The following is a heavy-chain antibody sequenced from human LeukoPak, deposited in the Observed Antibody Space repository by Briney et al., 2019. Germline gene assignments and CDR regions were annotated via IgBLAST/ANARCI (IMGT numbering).Heavy chain of an antibody. CDR3: AREFVLTGYYNENWFDP. D-gene: IGHD3-9*01. CDR2: INPNSGGT. V-gene: IGHV1-2*02. CDR1: GYTFTGYY. J-gene: IGHJ5*02. Sequence: ASVKVSCKDSGYTFTGYYMHWVRQAPGQGLEWMGWINPNSGGTNYAQKFQGRVTMTRDTSISTAYMELSRLRSDDTAVYYCAREFVLTGYYNENWFDPWGQGTLVTDSS.